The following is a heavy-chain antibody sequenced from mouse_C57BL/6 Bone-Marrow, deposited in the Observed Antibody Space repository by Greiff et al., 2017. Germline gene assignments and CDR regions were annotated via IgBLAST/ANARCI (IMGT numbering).Heavy chain of an antibody. CDR3: TCYYCGFSY. D-gene: IGHD2-3*01. CDR1: GFNIKDDY. Sequence: VQLQQSGAELVRPGASVKLSCTASGFNIKDDYMHWVKQRPEQGLEWIGCIDPENGDTEYASKFQGKATITADTSSNTAYLQRSSLTSEDPAVYYWTCYYCGFSYWGQGTLVTVSA. CDR2: IDPENGDT. V-gene: IGHV14-4*01. J-gene: IGHJ3*01.